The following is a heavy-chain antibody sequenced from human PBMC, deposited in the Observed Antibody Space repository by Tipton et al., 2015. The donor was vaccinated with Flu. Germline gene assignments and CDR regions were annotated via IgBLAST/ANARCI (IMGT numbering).Heavy chain of an antibody. CDR2: IYPSGTT. CDR1: SGSIRSTNYF. J-gene: IGHJ4*02. CDR3: ARLSYYDVDLKNFYFDY. D-gene: IGHD3-10*02. V-gene: IGHV4-39*01. Sequence: TLSLTCTASSGSIRSTNYFCAWIRQPPGKRLELIGSIYPSGTTYYNPSLKSRVTISVDTSKNQFSLMLRSVTAADTAVYYCARLSYYDVDLKNFYFDYWGQGALVTVSS.